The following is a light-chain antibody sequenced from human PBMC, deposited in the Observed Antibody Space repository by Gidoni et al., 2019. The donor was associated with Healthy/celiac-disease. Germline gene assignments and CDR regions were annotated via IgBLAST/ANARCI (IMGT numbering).Light chain of an antibody. J-gene: IGLJ1*01. CDR2: EVS. Sequence: QSALTPPPSVSGSPGPSVTISCTGTSSDVGSYNRVSWYQQPPGTAPKRMIYEVSNRPSGVPDRFSGSKSGNTASLTISGLQAEDEADYYCSLYTSSSTFVFGTGTKVTVL. CDR3: SLYTSSSTFV. V-gene: IGLV2-18*01. CDR1: SSDVGSYNR.